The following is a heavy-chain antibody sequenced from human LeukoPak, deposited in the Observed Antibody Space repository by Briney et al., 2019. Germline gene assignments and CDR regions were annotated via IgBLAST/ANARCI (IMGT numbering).Heavy chain of an antibody. J-gene: IGHJ1*01. CDR2: IIGRGGST. CDR3: AKGRYCTNGVCYKDRAYFRH. V-gene: IGHV3-23*01. CDR1: GFTFSSYA. Sequence: QPGGSLRLSVAAPGFTFSSYAMSGFRQAPGKGLDGFSAIIGRGGSTYYADSVKGRFTISRDNSKNTLYLQMNSLRAEDTAVYYCAKGRYCTNGVCYKDRAYFRHWGQGTLVTVSS. D-gene: IGHD2-8*01.